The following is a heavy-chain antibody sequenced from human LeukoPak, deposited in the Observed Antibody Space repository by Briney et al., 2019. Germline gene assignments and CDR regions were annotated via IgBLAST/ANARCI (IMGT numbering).Heavy chain of an antibody. CDR1: GGTFSSYA. Sequence: EASVKVSCKASGGTFSSYAISWVRQAPGQGLEWMGRIIPIFGTANYAQKFQGRVTITTDESTSTAYMELSSLRSEDTAVYYCATHYDSSAPLGGWGQGTLVTVSS. D-gene: IGHD3-22*01. CDR2: IIPIFGTA. CDR3: ATHYDSSAPLGG. J-gene: IGHJ4*02. V-gene: IGHV1-69*05.